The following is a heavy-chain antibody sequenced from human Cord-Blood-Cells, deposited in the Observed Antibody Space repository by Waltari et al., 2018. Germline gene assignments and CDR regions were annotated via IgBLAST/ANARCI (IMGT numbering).Heavy chain of an antibody. Sequence: QLQLQESGPGLVKPSETLSLTCTVSGGSISSSSYYWGWIRQPPGKGLEWIGSIYYSGGTYYNPSLKSRVTISVDTSKNQFSLKLSSVTAADTAVYYCARHRSRPGSSWFAFDIWGQGTMVTVSS. CDR2: IYYSGGT. CDR1: GGSISSSSYY. V-gene: IGHV4-39*01. CDR3: ARHRSRPGSSWFAFDI. J-gene: IGHJ3*02. D-gene: IGHD6-13*01.